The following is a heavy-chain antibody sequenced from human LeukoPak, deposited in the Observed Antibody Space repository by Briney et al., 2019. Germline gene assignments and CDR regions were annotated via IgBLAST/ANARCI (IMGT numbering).Heavy chain of an antibody. CDR2: ISAYNGNT. V-gene: IGHV1-18*01. J-gene: IGHJ4*02. CDR1: GYTFTSYG. CDR3: ARDREYYYDSSGYSYFDY. Sequence: ASVKVSCKASGYTFTSYGISWVRQAPGQGLEWMGWISAYNGNTNYAQKLQGRVTMTTDTSTSTAYMELRGLRSDDTAVYYCARDREYYYDSSGYSYFDYWGQGTLVTVSS. D-gene: IGHD3-22*01.